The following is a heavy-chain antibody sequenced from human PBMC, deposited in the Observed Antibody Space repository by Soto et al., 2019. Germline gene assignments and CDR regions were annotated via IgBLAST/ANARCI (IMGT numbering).Heavy chain of an antibody. J-gene: IGHJ6*02. CDR3: ARGRDYYDSSGPGRYYYGMDV. CDR2: INAGNGNT. D-gene: IGHD3-22*01. Sequence: ASVKVSCKASGYTFTSYAMHWVRQAPGQRLEWMGWINAGNGNTKYSQKFQGRVTITRDTSASTAYMELSSLRSEDTAVYYCARGRDYYDSSGPGRYYYGMDVWGQGTTVTVSS. V-gene: IGHV1-3*01. CDR1: GYTFTSYA.